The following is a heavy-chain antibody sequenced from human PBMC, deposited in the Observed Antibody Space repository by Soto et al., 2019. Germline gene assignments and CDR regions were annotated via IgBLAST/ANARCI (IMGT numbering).Heavy chain of an antibody. V-gene: IGHV3-23*01. Sequence: EVHLLESGGALVQPGGSLRLSCAASGFTFSSYAMNWVRQAPGKGLEWVSAISANTYSTYYADSVKGRFTISRDNSKNTLYLQMNSLRAEDTAVYFCAFAPNYWGQGTLVTVSS. J-gene: IGHJ4*02. CDR3: AFAPNY. CDR2: ISANTYST. CDR1: GFTFSSYA.